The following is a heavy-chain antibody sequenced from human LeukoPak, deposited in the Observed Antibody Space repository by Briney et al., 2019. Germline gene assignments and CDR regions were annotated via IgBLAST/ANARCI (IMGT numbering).Heavy chain of an antibody. CDR2: INGSGDST. Sequence: GGSLRLSCASSGFTFSNYAMSWVRPAPGKGLEWVSAINGSGDSTYYVDSVKGRFTISRDSSMETLYLQMNSLRAEDTATYFCAKRLSFGVAIGGFDYWGQGTLVTVSS. D-gene: IGHD3-3*01. CDR3: AKRLSFGVAIGGFDY. J-gene: IGHJ4*02. CDR1: GFTFSNYA. V-gene: IGHV3-23*01.